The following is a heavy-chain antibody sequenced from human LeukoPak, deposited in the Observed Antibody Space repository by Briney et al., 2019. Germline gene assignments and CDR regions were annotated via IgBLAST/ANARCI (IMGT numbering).Heavy chain of an antibody. CDR1: GFTFSSYA. Sequence: GGSLRLSCAGSGFTFSSYAMTWVRQAPGKGLDWVSTISAGGAGTYYADSVKGRFTISRDNSKNTLYLQMNSLRAEDTALYYCVKGYSSGWTREYYGMDVWGQGATVTVSS. V-gene: IGHV3-23*01. J-gene: IGHJ6*02. CDR2: ISAGGAGT. CDR3: VKGYSSGWTREYYGMDV. D-gene: IGHD6-19*01.